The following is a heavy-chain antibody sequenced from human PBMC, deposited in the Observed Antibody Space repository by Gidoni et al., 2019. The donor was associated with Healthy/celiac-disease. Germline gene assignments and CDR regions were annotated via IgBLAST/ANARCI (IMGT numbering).Heavy chain of an antibody. CDR2: IIPIFGTA. CDR1: AGTFSSYA. D-gene: IGHD5-18*01. V-gene: IGHV1-69*01. Sequence: QVQLVQSGAEVKKPGSSVKVSCKASAGTFSSYAISWVRQAPGQGLEWMGGIIPIFGTANYAQKFQGRVTITADESTSTAYMELSSLRSEDTAVYYCARVERSMDTAMPEGVHYFDYWGQGTLVTVSS. CDR3: ARVERSMDTAMPEGVHYFDY. J-gene: IGHJ4*02.